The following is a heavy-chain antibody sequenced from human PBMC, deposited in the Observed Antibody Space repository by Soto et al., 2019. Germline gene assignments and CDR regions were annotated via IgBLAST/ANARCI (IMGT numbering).Heavy chain of an antibody. J-gene: IGHJ5*02. Sequence: GGSLRLSCAASGFTFSSYGMHWVRQAPGKGLEWVAVIWYDGSNKYYADSVKGRFTISRDNSKNSLYLQMNSLRAEDTAVYYGGRDSARIVVVPRVDGDNWLDPWGQGTMVTVSS. CDR1: GFTFSSYG. CDR3: GRDSARIVVVPRVDGDNWLDP. CDR2: IWYDGSNK. V-gene: IGHV3-33*01. D-gene: IGHD2-2*01.